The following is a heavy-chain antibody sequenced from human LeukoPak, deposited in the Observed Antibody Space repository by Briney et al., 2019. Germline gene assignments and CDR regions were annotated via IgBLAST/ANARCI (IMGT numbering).Heavy chain of an antibody. CDR2: IIPIFGTA. J-gene: IGHJ5*02. V-gene: IGHV1-69*13. CDR1: GYTFTSYA. CDR3: ARSPLESITMVRGGGYNWFDP. D-gene: IGHD3-10*01. Sequence: GASVKVSCKASGYTFTSYAISWVRQAPGQGLEWMGGIIPIFGTANYAQKFQGRVTITADESTSTAYMELSSLRSEDTAVYYCARSPLESITMVRGGGYNWFDPWGQGTLVTVSS.